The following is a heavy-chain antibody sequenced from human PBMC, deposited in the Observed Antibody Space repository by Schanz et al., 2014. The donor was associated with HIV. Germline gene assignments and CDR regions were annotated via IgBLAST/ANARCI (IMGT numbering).Heavy chain of an antibody. CDR2: INSEGSST. D-gene: IGHD3-16*01. J-gene: IGHJ3*02. CDR3: ARDRVGSSASYVTFDI. V-gene: IGHV3-74*03. CDR1: GFTFSNYW. Sequence: EVQLVESGGGLVQPGGSLRLSCTASGFTFSNYWMHWVRQVPGKGLVWVSRINSEGSSTTYEYADTVKGRFTISRDISDNTVHAQISSLRADDTAVYYCARDRVGSSASYVTFDIWGQGTMVTVSS.